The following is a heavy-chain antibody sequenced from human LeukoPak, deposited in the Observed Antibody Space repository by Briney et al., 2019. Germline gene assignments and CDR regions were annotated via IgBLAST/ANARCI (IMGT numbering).Heavy chain of an antibody. J-gene: IGHJ4*01. CDR2: ITWNSGDI. CDR1: GFTFEDYA. D-gene: IGHD4-17*01. CDR3: AKLTVPSSPDLSY. Sequence: TGGSLRLSCAASGFTFEDYAMHWVGHAPGKGLEWVSGITWNSGDIGYADSVKGRFTTSRDNSKNSLYLQMNSLRPEDTALYYCAKLTVPSSPDLSYWGHGTQVTVSS. V-gene: IGHV3-9*01.